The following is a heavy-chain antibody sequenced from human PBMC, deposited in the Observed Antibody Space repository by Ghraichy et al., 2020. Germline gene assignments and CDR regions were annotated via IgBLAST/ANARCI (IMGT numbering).Heavy chain of an antibody. Sequence: GSLRLSCAASGLSFNNAWMSWVRQAPGKGLEWVARIKSKADGETTDHAAPVEGRFTISRDDSKSTVYLQMNSLQTEDTAVYYCTIDQIAAAGVRDYRAHWGQGTLVTVS. V-gene: IGHV3-15*01. CDR3: TIDQIAAAGVRDYRAH. D-gene: IGHD6-13*01. J-gene: IGHJ4*02. CDR2: IKSKADGETT. CDR1: GLSFNNAW.